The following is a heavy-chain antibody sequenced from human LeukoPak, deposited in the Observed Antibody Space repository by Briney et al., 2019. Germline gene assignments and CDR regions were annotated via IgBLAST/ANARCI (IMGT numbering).Heavy chain of an antibody. Sequence: GESLKISCKASGYSFTSYWIGWVRQMPGKGLEWMGIIYPGDSDTRYSPSFEGQATISADKSISTAYLQWSSLKASDTAIYYCARLRDYDGNDDSFDIWGLGTMVTVSS. CDR2: IYPGDSDT. V-gene: IGHV5-51*01. J-gene: IGHJ3*02. CDR3: ARLRDYDGNDDSFDI. D-gene: IGHD4-23*01. CDR1: GYSFTSYW.